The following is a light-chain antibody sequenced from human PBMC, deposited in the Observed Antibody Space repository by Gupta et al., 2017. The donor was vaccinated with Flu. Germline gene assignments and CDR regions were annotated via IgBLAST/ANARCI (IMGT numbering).Light chain of an antibody. CDR1: TVGKKY. V-gene: IGLV3-25*01. CDR3: QSADTTGSFWV. Sequence: GQKTTITCSGDTVGKKYAYWYQLKPGQAPVMVIYKDNKRHSGMPERFSASRSGTTATITITGVQAEEEADYYCQSADTTGSFWVFGGGTKLTVL. J-gene: IGLJ3*02. CDR2: KDN.